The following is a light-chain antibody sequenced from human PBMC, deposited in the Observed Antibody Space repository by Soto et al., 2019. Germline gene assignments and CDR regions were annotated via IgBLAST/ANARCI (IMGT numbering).Light chain of an antibody. CDR1: QSVSSN. V-gene: IGKV3-15*01. Sequence: EIVLTQSPDTLSVSPGERATLSCRASQSVSSNLAWYQQKPGQAPRLLIYGASTRATGIPASFSASGSGTEFTLTISSLQSEDFVVSYFQQYNNWHTFGPGTKVDIK. CDR3: QQYNNWHT. CDR2: GAS. J-gene: IGKJ3*01.